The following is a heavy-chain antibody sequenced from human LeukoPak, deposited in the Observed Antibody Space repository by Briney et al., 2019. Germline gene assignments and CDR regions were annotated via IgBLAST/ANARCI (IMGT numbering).Heavy chain of an antibody. V-gene: IGHV3-23*01. J-gene: IGHJ6*03. Sequence: GGSLRLSCAASGFTFSSYAMSWVRQAPGMGLEWVSSIGSSGDITYYADSVKGRFTISRDNAKNSLYLQMNSLRAEDTAVYYCARDLEVWDYVSSNYYYYMDVWGKGTTVTVSS. D-gene: IGHD4-17*01. CDR3: ARDLEVWDYVSSNYYYYMDV. CDR1: GFTFSSYA. CDR2: IGSSGDIT.